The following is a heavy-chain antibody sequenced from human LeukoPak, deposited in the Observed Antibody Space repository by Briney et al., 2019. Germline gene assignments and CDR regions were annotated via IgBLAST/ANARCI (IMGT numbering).Heavy chain of an antibody. CDR1: GYTFTSYA. V-gene: IGHV1-3*01. J-gene: IGHJ4*02. Sequence: GASVKVSCKASGYTFTSYAMHWVRQAPGQGLEWMGWINAGNGNTKYSQKFQGRVTITRDTSASTAYMELSSLRSEDTAVYYCARLSAEYYFDYWGQGTLVTVSS. CDR3: ARLSAEYYFDY. CDR2: INAGNGNT.